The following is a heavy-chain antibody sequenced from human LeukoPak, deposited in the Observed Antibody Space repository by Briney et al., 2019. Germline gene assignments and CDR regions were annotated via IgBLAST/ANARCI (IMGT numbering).Heavy chain of an antibody. J-gene: IGHJ4*02. V-gene: IGHV1-18*01. Sequence: RASVKVSCKASGYAFNSHGITWVRQAPGQGLEWMGWISTYNGNTNYAQKLQGRVTITTDTSTSTVYMELRSLRSDDTAVYYCAKDQGPIAAAGTDYWGQGTLVTVSS. CDR1: GYAFNSHG. CDR3: AKDQGPIAAAGTDY. CDR2: ISTYNGNT. D-gene: IGHD6-13*01.